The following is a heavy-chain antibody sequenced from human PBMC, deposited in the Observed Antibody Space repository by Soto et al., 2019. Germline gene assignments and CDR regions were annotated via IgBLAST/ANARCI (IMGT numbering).Heavy chain of an antibody. Sequence: PGGSLRLSCAASGFTFDDYAMHWVRQAPGKGLEWVSGISWNSGSIGYADSVKGRFTISRDNAKNSLYLQMNSLRAEDTALYYCAKDIWPHQLRHALGGESQAFWGSWGQGTLVTVSS. CDR3: AKDIWPHQLRHALGGESQAFWGS. J-gene: IGHJ5*02. CDR1: GFTFDDYA. D-gene: IGHD2-2*01. V-gene: IGHV3-9*01. CDR2: ISWNSGSI.